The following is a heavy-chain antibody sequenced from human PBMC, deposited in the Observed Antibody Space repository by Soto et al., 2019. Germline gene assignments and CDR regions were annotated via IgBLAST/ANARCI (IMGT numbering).Heavy chain of an antibody. CDR3: AREVGATYAFDI. J-gene: IGHJ3*02. V-gene: IGHV3-30-3*01. CDR1: GFTFSSYA. D-gene: IGHD1-26*01. CDR2: ISYDGSNK. Sequence: VQLVESGGGVVQPGRSLRLSCAASGFTFSSYAMHWVRQAPGKGLEWVAVISYDGSNKYYADSVKGRFTISRDNSKNTLYLQMNSLRAEDTAVYYCAREVGATYAFDIWGQGTMVTVSS.